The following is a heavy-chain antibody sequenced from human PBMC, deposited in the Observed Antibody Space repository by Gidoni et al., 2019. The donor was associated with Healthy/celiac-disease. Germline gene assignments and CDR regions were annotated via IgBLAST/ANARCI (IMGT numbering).Heavy chain of an antibody. V-gene: IGHV2-5*01. CDR2: IYWNDDK. Sequence: QITLKESGPTLVKPTQTLTLTCTFSGFSLSTSGVGVGWIRQPPGKALEWLALIYWNDDKRYSPSLKSRLTITKDTSKNQVVLTMTNMDPVDTATYYCAHRSGRPRRWFGELDPWGQGTLVTVSS. CDR3: AHRSGRPRRWFGELDP. CDR1: GFSLSTSGVG. D-gene: IGHD3-10*01. J-gene: IGHJ5*02.